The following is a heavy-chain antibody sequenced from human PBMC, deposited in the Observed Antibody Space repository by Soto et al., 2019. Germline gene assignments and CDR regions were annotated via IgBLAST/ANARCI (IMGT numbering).Heavy chain of an antibody. CDR2: IYYSGST. J-gene: IGHJ5*02. V-gene: IGHV4-59*01. Sequence: SETLSLTCTVSGGSISSYYWSWIRQPPGKGLEWIGYIYYSGSTNYNPSLKSRVTISVDTSKNQFSLKLSSVTAADTAVYYCARDGAPRSGWFDPWGQGTLVTVSS. CDR1: GGSISSYY. D-gene: IGHD2-15*01. CDR3: ARDGAPRSGWFDP.